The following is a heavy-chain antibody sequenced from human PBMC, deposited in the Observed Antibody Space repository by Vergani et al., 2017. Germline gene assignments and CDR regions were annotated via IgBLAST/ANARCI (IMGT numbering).Heavy chain of an antibody. Sequence: QVQLVQSGAEVKKPGSSVKVSCKASGGTFSSYAISWVRQAPGQGLEWMGGIIPIFGTANYAQKFQGRVTITADESTSTAYMELSSLRSEDTAVYYCARVAPTERATKTLHSWFDSWGQGTLVTVSS. CDR1: GGTFSSYA. J-gene: IGHJ5*01. CDR2: IIPIFGTA. CDR3: ARVAPTERATKTLHSWFDS. D-gene: IGHD4-17*01. V-gene: IGHV1-69*01.